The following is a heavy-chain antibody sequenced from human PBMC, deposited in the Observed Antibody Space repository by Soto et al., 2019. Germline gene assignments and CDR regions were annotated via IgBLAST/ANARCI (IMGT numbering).Heavy chain of an antibody. CDR2: INPILSMS. CDR3: ATSGGSESRALEY. CDR1: GDTFSFYT. J-gene: IGHJ4*02. D-gene: IGHD3-10*01. Sequence: QVQLVQSGVEVKKPGSSVKVSCKASGDTFSFYTVNWVRQAPGLGLEWMGRINPILSMSNYAQKFQGRVTIFADKSASTAYLGPSSIRWKDPHMYYRATSGGSESRALEYGGQGALFTVSS. V-gene: IGHV1-69*02.